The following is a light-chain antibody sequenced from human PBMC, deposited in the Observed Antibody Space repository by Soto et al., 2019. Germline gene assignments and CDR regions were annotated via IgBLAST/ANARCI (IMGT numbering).Light chain of an antibody. Sequence: DIVMTQSPDSLAVSLGERATINCKSSQSVLYSTNNKNYLAWYQQKPGQPPKLLIYWAATRESGVPDRFSGSGSGTDFTLTISRLQAEDVAVYYCQQYYITPLTFGEGTKVEIK. CDR3: QQYYITPLT. CDR2: WAA. V-gene: IGKV4-1*01. CDR1: QSVLYSTNNKNY. J-gene: IGKJ4*01.